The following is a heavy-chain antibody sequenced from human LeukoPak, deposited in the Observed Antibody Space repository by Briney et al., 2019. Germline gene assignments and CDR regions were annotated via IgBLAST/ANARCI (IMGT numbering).Heavy chain of an antibody. D-gene: IGHD3-10*01. V-gene: IGHV4-4*07. Sequence: PSETLSLTCTVSGGSISSYYWSWIRQPAGKGLEWIGRIYSSGSTDYNPSLKSRVTMSVDTSKNKFSLKLSSVTAAVTAVYYCARDSGTTGEVKFDPWGQGTLVTVSS. CDR3: ARDSGTTGEVKFDP. CDR2: IYSSGST. J-gene: IGHJ5*02. CDR1: GGSISSYY.